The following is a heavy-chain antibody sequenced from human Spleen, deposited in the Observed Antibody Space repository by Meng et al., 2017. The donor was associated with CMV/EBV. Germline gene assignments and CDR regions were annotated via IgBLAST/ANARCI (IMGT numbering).Heavy chain of an antibody. CDR2: INWNGGST. CDR1: YG. V-gene: IGHV3-20*03. Sequence: YGMSWVRQAPGKGLEWVSGINWNGGSTGYADSVKGRFTISRDNAKNSLYLQMNSLRAEDTALYYCARAGVPYYDFWSGRTSYYFDYWGQGTLVTVSS. CDR3: ARAGVPYYDFWSGRTSYYFDY. D-gene: IGHD3-3*01. J-gene: IGHJ4*02.